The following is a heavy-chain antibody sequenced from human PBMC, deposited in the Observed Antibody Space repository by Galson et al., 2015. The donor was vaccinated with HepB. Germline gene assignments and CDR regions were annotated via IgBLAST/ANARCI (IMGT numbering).Heavy chain of an antibody. Sequence: SLKVSCTASGFTFTGYCMHWVRQAPGQGLEWIGRINPSSSYTNYAQTLKGRFTMTRDTAKNTASLQLNRLRSEDTAVYYCAREKSVGNGMDVWGQGTPVTVSS. D-gene: IGHD7-27*01. J-gene: IGHJ6*02. CDR1: GFTFTGYC. CDR2: INPSSSYT. V-gene: IGHV1-2*06. CDR3: AREKSVGNGMDV.